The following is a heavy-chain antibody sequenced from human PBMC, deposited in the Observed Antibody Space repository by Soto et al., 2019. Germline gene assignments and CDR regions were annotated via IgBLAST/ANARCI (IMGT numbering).Heavy chain of an antibody. CDR2: ISGSGDKT. Sequence: PGGSLRLSCAASGFAFNDFAMNWVRQAPGKGPEWLSTISGSGDKTFHSDSVKGRFNISRDNSNNKMFLQMNSLRAEDTAIYYCAKGASHVPFEKWDRGTLVTVSP. CDR1: GFAFNDFA. CDR3: AKGASHVPFEK. V-gene: IGHV3-23*01. J-gene: IGHJ4*02. D-gene: IGHD6-6*01.